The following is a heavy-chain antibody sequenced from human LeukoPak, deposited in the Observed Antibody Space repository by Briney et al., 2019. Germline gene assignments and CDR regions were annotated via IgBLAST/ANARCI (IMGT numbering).Heavy chain of an antibody. Sequence: ASVKVSCKASGYTFTGYYMHWVRQAPGQGLEWMGWINPNSGGTNYAQKFQGRVTMTRDTSISTAYMELSRLRFDDTAVYYCAREVSYYYDSSGYDFPYWGQGTLVTVSS. CDR1: GYTFTGYY. CDR2: INPNSGGT. CDR3: AREVSYYYDSSGYDFPY. J-gene: IGHJ4*02. V-gene: IGHV1-2*02. D-gene: IGHD3-22*01.